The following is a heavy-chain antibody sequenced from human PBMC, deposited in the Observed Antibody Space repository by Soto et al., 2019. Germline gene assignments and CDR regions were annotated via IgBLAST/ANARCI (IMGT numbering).Heavy chain of an antibody. V-gene: IGHV3-23*01. CDR3: AKVIYYPNYYYYYYMDV. J-gene: IGHJ6*03. D-gene: IGHD3-10*01. CDR2: ISGGGGSI. CDR1: GFTFNSYA. Sequence: HPGGSLRLSCAASGFTFNSYAMSWVRQAPGKGLEWVSDISGGGGSINYADSVKGRFTISRDNSKNTLYLQMNSLRAEDTALYYCAKVIYYPNYYYYYYMDVWGKGTTVTVSS.